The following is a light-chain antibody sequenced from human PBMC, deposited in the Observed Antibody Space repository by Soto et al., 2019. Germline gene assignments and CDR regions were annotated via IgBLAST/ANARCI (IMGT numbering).Light chain of an antibody. V-gene: IGKV3-20*01. CDR2: GAY. J-gene: IGKJ1*01. CDR1: QSVSSSY. Sequence: EIVLTQSPGTLSLSPGERASLSCSASQSVSSSYLAWYQQRPGQAPRLLIYGAYSRATGIPDRFSGSGSGTDFTLTISRLEPEDFAVYYCQQYGSSPTWTFGQGTKVDIK. CDR3: QQYGSSPTWT.